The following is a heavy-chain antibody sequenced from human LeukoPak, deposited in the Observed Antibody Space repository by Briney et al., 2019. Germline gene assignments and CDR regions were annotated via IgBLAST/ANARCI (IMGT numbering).Heavy chain of an antibody. V-gene: IGHV4-4*07. CDR1: GGSISSYY. D-gene: IGHD3-16*01. J-gene: IGHJ6*03. CDR2: IYISGST. CDR3: ARETSQKGAHYMDV. Sequence: PSETLSLTCTVSGGSISSYYWSWVRQPAGKGLEWIGHIYISGSTKYNPSLKSRVTMSVDTSKNQFSLKLTSVTAADTAVYYCARETSQKGAHYMDVWGKGTTVTISS.